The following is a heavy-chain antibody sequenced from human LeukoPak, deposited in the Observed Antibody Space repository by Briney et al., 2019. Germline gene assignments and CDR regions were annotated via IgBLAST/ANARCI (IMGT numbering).Heavy chain of an antibody. D-gene: IGHD4-17*01. Sequence: PGRSLRLSCAASGFTFSSYGMHWVRQAPGKGLEWVAVIWYDGSNKYYADSVKGRFTISRDNSKNTLYLQMNSLRAEDTAVYYCARDTTPYLMTTLGYFQHWGQGTLVTVSS. V-gene: IGHV3-33*01. CDR2: IWYDGSNK. J-gene: IGHJ1*01. CDR1: GFTFSSYG. CDR3: ARDTTPYLMTTLGYFQH.